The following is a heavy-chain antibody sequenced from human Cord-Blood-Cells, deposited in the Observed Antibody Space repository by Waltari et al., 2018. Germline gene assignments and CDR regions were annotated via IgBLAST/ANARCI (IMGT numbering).Heavy chain of an antibody. CDR2: INHSGST. CDR1: GGSFSGYY. V-gene: IGHV4-34*01. D-gene: IGHD6-13*01. CDR3: ARGNRAAAFDY. J-gene: IGHJ4*02. Sequence: QVQLQQWGAGLLKPSETLSLTCAVYGGSFSGYYWSWIRQPPGKGLEWSGEINHSGSTNYNPSLKSRVTISVDTSKNQFSLKLSSVTAADTAVYYCARGNRAAAFDYWGQGTLVTVSS.